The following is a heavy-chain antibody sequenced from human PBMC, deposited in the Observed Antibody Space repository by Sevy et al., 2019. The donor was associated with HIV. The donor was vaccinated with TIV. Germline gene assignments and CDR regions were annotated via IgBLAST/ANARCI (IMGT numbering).Heavy chain of an antibody. J-gene: IGHJ6*02. V-gene: IGHV3-48*01. D-gene: IGHD3-9*01. CDR3: AREILVIPYYYYAMDV. CDR1: GFTFSTYS. Sequence: GGSLRLSCAASGFTFSTYSMHWVRQAPGKGLEWVSYISKSSRNIYYADSVKGRFTISRDNAKNSLYLQMNSMRAEDTGVYYCAREILVIPYYYYAMDVWGQGTTLPVSS. CDR2: ISKSSRNI.